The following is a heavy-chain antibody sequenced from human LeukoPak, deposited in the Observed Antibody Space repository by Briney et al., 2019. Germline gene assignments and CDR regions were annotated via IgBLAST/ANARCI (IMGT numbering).Heavy chain of an antibody. CDR1: GGTFSNYA. D-gene: IGHD3-9*01. Sequence: GASVKVSCKASGGTFSNYAISWVRQAPGQGLEWMGGIVPIFDTADCAQKFQGRLTITADDSTSTAYMELSSMRAEDTAVYYCARDLLGSHTSYSSGAWDYWGQGTLVTVSS. CDR2: IVPIFDTA. CDR3: ARDLLGSHTSYSSGAWDY. V-gene: IGHV1-69*13. J-gene: IGHJ4*02.